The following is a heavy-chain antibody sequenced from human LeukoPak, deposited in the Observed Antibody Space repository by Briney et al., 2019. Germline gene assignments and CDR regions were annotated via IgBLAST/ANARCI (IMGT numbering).Heavy chain of an antibody. V-gene: IGHV1-2*02. D-gene: IGHD6-13*01. Sequence: ASVKVSCRASGYTFTDYYMHWVRQAPGQGLEWMGWINPNSGGTNYAQKFQGRVTMTRDTSISTAYMELSRLRSDDTAVYYCARRYSSSWYGLTLGFDYWGQGTLVTVSS. CDR2: INPNSGGT. J-gene: IGHJ4*02. CDR1: GYTFTDYY. CDR3: ARRYSSSWYGLTLGFDY.